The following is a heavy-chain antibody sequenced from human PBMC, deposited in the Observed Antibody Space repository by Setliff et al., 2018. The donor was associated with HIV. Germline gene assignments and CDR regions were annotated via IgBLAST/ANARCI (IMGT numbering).Heavy chain of an antibody. J-gene: IGHJ4*02. D-gene: IGHD4-17*01. CDR2: IFSSGST. Sequence: SETLSLTCTVSGGSISSYCWNWIRQSPGRGLGWIGFIFSSGSTKYNPSLQSRVTMSIDTSKNQFSLKLTSVTAADTAVYFCAGDYAGSGRPFDYWGQGTLVTVSS. CDR1: GGSISSYC. V-gene: IGHV4-4*09. CDR3: AGDYAGSGRPFDY.